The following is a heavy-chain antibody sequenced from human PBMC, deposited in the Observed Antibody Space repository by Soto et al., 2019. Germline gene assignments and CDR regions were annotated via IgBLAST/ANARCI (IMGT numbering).Heavy chain of an antibody. Sequence: GGSLRRSCSAPGFIFADYGMHWVRQAPGKGLEWVALITYEGRNKSYADSMKRRFTISRDNATNMVSRQMDSMRAEDTAVYYCAKARGANNWANYYGLDVWGQGITVTVS. J-gene: IGHJ6*02. D-gene: IGHD1-1*01. CDR3: AKARGANNWANYYGLDV. V-gene: IGHV3-30*18. CDR1: GFIFADYG. CDR2: ITYEGRNK.